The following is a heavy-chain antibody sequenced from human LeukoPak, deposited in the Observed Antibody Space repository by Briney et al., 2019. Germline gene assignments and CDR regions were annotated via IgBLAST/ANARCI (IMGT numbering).Heavy chain of an antibody. Sequence: ASVKVSCKASGYTFTSYYMHWVRQAPGQGLEWMGIINPSGGSTSYAQKFQGGVTMTRDTSTSTVYMELSSLRSEDTAVYYCARDVQYHTTPSDYYYYGMDVWGQGTTVTVSS. D-gene: IGHD2-2*01. J-gene: IGHJ6*02. CDR1: GYTFTSYY. V-gene: IGHV1-46*01. CDR3: ARDVQYHTTPSDYYYYGMDV. CDR2: INPSGGST.